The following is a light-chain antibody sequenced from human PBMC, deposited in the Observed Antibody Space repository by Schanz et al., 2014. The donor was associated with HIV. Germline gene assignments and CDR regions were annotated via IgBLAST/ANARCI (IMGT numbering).Light chain of an antibody. CDR2: ATL. CDR3: AAWDDSLSGPV. V-gene: IGLV1-44*01. CDR1: SSNIESNT. Sequence: QSVLTQAPSVSGTPGQRVTISCSGSSSNIESNTVNWYQQLPGTALKLLIYATLQRPSGVPDRFSGSGSGTSASLAISGLRSEDEADYFCAAWDDSLSGPVFGGGTKVTVL. J-gene: IGLJ3*02.